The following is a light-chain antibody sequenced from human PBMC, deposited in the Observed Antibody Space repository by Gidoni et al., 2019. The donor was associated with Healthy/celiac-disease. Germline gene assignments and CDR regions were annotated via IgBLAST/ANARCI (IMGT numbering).Light chain of an antibody. CDR2: GAS. Sequence: EIVLTQSPGTLSLSPGERATLSCRASQSVSSSYLAWYQQKPGQAPRLLIYGASSRATGIPDRFSGSGSGTDFTLTLSRLEPEDFAVYYCQQYGRSPWTFXXXTKVEIK. CDR3: QQYGRSPWT. J-gene: IGKJ1*01. CDR1: QSVSSSY. V-gene: IGKV3-20*01.